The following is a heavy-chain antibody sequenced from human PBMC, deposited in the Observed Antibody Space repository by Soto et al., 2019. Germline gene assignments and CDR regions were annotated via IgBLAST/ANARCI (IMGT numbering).Heavy chain of an antibody. CDR2: IYYSGST. CDR3: AREPFSFINSGLGSDY. Sequence: PSETLSLTCTVSGGSISSGDYYWSWIRQPPGKGLEWIGYIYYSGSTYYNPSLKSRVTISVDTSKNQFSLKLSSVTAADTAVYYCAREPFSFINSGLGSDYWGQGTLVTVSS. D-gene: IGHD3-10*01. CDR1: GGSISSGDYY. V-gene: IGHV4-30-4*01. J-gene: IGHJ4*02.